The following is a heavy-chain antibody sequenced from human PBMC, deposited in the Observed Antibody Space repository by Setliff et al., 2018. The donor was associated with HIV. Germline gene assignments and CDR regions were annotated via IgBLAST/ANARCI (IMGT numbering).Heavy chain of an antibody. CDR2: VYYSGST. CDR3: ARDLRGTQSSDY. Sequence: PSETLSLTCIVSGASISSQYWSWIRQPAGKGLEWIGSVYYSGSTYYKPSLKSRVTISVDTSKNQFSLKLRSMTAADTAVYYCARDLRGTQSSDYWGQGTMVTVSS. V-gene: IGHV4-4*07. CDR1: GASISSQY. J-gene: IGHJ4*03. D-gene: IGHD1-1*01.